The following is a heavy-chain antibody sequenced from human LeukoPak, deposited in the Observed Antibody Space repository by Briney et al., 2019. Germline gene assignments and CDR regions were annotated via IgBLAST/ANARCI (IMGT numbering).Heavy chain of an antibody. J-gene: IGHJ6*03. CDR2: MNPNSGNT. CDR1: GYTFTSYD. CDR3: ARDLSLEYYMDV. D-gene: IGHD1-1*01. Sequence: ASVKVSCKASGYTFTSYDINWVRQATGQGLEWMGWMNPNSGNTGYAQKFQGRVTMTRNTSISTAYMELSSLRSENTAVYYCARDLSLEYYMDVWGEGTTVTVSS. V-gene: IGHV1-8*01.